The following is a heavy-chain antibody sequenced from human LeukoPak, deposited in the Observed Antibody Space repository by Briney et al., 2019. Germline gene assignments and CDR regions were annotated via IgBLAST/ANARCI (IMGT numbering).Heavy chain of an antibody. D-gene: IGHD1-26*01. CDR3: ATLSGSYGDAFDI. J-gene: IGHJ3*02. CDR1: GFTLSSYS. Sequence: GGSLRLSCAASGFTLSSYSMNWVRQAPGKGMEWVSYISSCSCTIYYTHSVKGRFTISRDNSKNTLYLQMNSLRAEDTAVYYCATLSGSYGDAFDIWGQGTMVTVSS. V-gene: IGHV3-48*01. CDR2: ISSCSCTI.